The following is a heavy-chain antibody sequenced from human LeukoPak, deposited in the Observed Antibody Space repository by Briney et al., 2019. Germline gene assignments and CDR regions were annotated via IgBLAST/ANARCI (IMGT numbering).Heavy chain of an antibody. CDR3: AREGHDILNGYSYYSMGV. Sequence: VASVKVSCKASGYTFTGYYIHWVRRAPGQGLEWMGRINPNSGGTNYAQNFQGRVTMTRDTSLSTAYMELSRLRSDDTAVYYCAREGHDILNGYSYYSMGVWGKGTTVTVSS. D-gene: IGHD3-9*01. CDR1: GYTFTGYY. J-gene: IGHJ6*03. V-gene: IGHV1-2*06. CDR2: INPNSGGT.